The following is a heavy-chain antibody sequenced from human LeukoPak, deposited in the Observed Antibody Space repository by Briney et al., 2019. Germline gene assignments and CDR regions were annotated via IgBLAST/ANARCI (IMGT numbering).Heavy chain of an antibody. D-gene: IGHD5-24*01. J-gene: IGHJ5*02. CDR2: IYYSGST. Sequence: SETLSLTCTVSGGSISSYYWSWIRQPPGKGLEWIGYIYYSGSTNYNPSLKSRVTISVDTSKNQFSPKLSSVTAADTAVYYCAREAERRNWFDPWAQGTLVTVSS. V-gene: IGHV4-59*01. CDR1: GGSISSYY. CDR3: AREAERRNWFDP.